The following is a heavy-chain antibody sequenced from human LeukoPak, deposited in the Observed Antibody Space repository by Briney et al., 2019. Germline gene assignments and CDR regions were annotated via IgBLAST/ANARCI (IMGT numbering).Heavy chain of an antibody. Sequence: GASVKVSCKASGYTFTGYYMHWVRQAPGQGLEWMGWINPNSGGTNYAQKLQGRVTMTTDTSTSTAYMELRSLRSDDTAVYYCARDHNYHQNYYYYGMDVWGQGTTVTVSS. CDR1: GYTFTGYY. CDR2: INPNSGGT. CDR3: ARDHNYHQNYYYYGMDV. V-gene: IGHV1-2*02. D-gene: IGHD1-1*01. J-gene: IGHJ6*02.